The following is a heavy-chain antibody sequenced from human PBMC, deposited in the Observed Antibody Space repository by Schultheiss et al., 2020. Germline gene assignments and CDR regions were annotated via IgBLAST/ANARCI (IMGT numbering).Heavy chain of an antibody. CDR1: GGSISSTTYY. D-gene: IGHD3-10*01. CDR2: IYYSGST. V-gene: IGHV4-61*01. CDR3: ARGKSRQYYYYGMEV. J-gene: IGHJ6*04. Sequence: SETLSLTCTVSGGSISSTTYYWSWIRQHPGKGLEWIGYIYYSGSTNYNPSLKSRLIISVDRSNNQFSLELTSVTAADTAVYYCARGKSRQYYYYGMEVWGKGTTVTVSS.